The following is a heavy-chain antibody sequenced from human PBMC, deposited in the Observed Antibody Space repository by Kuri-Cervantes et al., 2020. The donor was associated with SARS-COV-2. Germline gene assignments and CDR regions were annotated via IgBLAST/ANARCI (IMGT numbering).Heavy chain of an antibody. J-gene: IGHJ4*02. CDR2: ISGSGGST. CDR1: GFTFSSYA. D-gene: IGHD2-2*01. CDR3: ASERSPNYCSSPSCYEI. V-gene: IGHV3-23*01. Sequence: GESLKISWAASGFTFSSYAMSWVRQAPGKGLELVSAISGSGGSTYYADSVKGRFTISRDNSKNTLYLQMNSLRAEDTAVYCCASERSPNYCSSPSCYEIWGQGTLVTVSS.